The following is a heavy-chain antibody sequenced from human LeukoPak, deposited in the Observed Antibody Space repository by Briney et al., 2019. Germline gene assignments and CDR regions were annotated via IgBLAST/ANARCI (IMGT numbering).Heavy chain of an antibody. CDR2: IYYSRST. CDR1: GASISSGGYY. Sequence: SETLSLTCTVSGASISSGGYYWNWIRQPPGKGLEWIGYIYYSRSTSYSPSLKSRLTISVDTSRNQFSLKLSSVTAADTAVYYCARDGYNSGYFDYWGQGTLVTVSS. CDR3: ARDGYNSGYFDY. V-gene: IGHV4-30-4*01. J-gene: IGHJ4*02. D-gene: IGHD5-24*01.